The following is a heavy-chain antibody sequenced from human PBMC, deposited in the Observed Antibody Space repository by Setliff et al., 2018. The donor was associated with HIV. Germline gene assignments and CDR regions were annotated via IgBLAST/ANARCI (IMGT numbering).Heavy chain of an antibody. CDR3: ARGRKGYDSSGYHPGSDYFDY. D-gene: IGHD3-22*01. CDR1: GGSISSSSYY. Sequence: SETLSLTCTVSGGSISSSSYYWGWIRQPPGKGLEWIGSIYYSGSTYYNPSLKSRVTNTADTSKNQFSLRLRSVTAADTAVYYCARGRKGYDSSGYHPGSDYFDYWGQGTLVTVSS. V-gene: IGHV4-39*01. J-gene: IGHJ4*02. CDR2: IYYSGST.